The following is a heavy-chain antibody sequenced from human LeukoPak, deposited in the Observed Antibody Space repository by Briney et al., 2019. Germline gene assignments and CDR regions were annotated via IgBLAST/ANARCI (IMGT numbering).Heavy chain of an antibody. CDR1: GFTFDDYG. CDR3: ARGYCSGGSCWLFQH. CDR2: IHWNGGST. J-gene: IGHJ1*01. V-gene: IGHV3-20*04. D-gene: IGHD2-15*01. Sequence: GGSPRLSCAASGFTFDDYGMSWVRQAPGKGLEWVSAIHWNGGSTGYADSVKGRFTISRDNAKKSLYLQMNSLRAEDTAVYYCARGYCSGGSCWLFQHWGQGTRVSLSS.